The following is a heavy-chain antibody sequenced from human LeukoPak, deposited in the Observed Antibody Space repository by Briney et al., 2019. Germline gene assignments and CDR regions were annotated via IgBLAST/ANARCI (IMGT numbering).Heavy chain of an antibody. CDR3: ARERGSYYYGSGSYYPTPRNWFDL. V-gene: IGHV4-59*01. D-gene: IGHD3-10*01. CDR2: IYYSGST. Sequence: PSETLSLTCTVSGGSISNYYWSWIRQPPGKGLEWIGRIYYSGSTDYNPSLKSRVIISVDTSKNQFSLKLSSITAADAAVYYCARERGSYYYGSGSYYPTPRNWFDLWGQGTLVTVSS. CDR1: GGSISNYY. J-gene: IGHJ5*02.